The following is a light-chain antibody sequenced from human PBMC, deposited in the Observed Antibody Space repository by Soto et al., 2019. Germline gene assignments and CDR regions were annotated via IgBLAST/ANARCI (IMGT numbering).Light chain of an antibody. Sequence: EIVMTQSPATLSVSPGERATLSCRASQPISRNLAWYQQKPGQAPRLLIYGASTRATDIPGRFSGGWSGTEFTLTISSLQSEDFAIYFCQQYNTWPRTFGQGTKVDNK. J-gene: IGKJ1*01. CDR1: QPISRN. V-gene: IGKV3-15*01. CDR3: QQYNTWPRT. CDR2: GAS.